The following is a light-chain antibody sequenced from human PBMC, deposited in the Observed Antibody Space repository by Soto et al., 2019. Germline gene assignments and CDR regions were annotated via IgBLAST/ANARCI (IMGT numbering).Light chain of an antibody. CDR2: KAS. Sequence: DIQMTQSPSTLSGSVGDRVTITCRASQTISSWLAWYQQKPGKAPKLLIYKASTLKSGVPSRFSGSGSGTDFTLTVSSLQPEDFVTYYCQQGYSTPITFGQGTRLEIK. CDR1: QTISSW. CDR3: QQGYSTPIT. V-gene: IGKV1-5*03. J-gene: IGKJ5*01.